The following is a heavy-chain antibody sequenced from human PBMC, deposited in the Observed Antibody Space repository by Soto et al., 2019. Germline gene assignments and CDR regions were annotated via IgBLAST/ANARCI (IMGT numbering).Heavy chain of an antibody. D-gene: IGHD2-2*01. J-gene: IGHJ6*02. CDR1: GFTFSSYA. Sequence: GGSLRLSCAASGFTFSSYAMSWVRQAPGKGLEWVSAISGSGGSTYYADSVKGRFTISRDNSKNTLYLQMNSLRAEDTAVYYCAKGLLPYCSSTSCYASGMDVWGQGTTVTVSS. CDR3: AKGLLPYCSSTSCYASGMDV. CDR2: ISGSGGST. V-gene: IGHV3-23*01.